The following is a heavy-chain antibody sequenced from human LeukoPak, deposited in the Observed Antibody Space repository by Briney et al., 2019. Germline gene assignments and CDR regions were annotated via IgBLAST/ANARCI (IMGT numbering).Heavy chain of an antibody. D-gene: IGHD6-19*01. V-gene: IGHV4-34*01. J-gene: IGHJ3*02. CDR3: ATYSTGFDI. CDR1: GGSFSDHY. CDR2: INRRGST. Sequence: SETLSLTCAVYGGSFSDHYWTWIRQPPGKGLEWIGEINRRGSTHYNPSLKSRVTISVDTSKKQFSLKLSSVTAADTAVYYCATYSTGFDIWGQGTVVTVSS.